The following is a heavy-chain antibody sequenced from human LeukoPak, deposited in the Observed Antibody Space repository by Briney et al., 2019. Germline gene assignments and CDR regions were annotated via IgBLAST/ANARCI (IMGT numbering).Heavy chain of an antibody. D-gene: IGHD6-13*01. V-gene: IGHV3-48*03. CDR1: GFTFSSYE. J-gene: IGHJ4*02. CDR2: ISIGGSTI. Sequence: GGPLRLSCAASGFTFSSYEMNWVRQAPGKGLEWVSYISIGGSTIYYAHSVKGRFTISRDNATNSLYLQMDSLRAEDTAVYFCARDREYRHSWPNLFASRGQGTLVTVSS. CDR3: ARDREYRHSWPNLFAS.